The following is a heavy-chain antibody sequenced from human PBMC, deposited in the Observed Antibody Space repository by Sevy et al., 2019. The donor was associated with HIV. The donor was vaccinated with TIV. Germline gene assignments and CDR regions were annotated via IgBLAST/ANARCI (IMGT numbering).Heavy chain of an antibody. CDR3: ARHCSSTSCSHAFDI. CDR2: ITHSGST. D-gene: IGHD2-2*01. CDR1: GGSFSGYY. J-gene: IGHJ3*02. Sequence: SETLSLTCAVYGGSFSGYYWSWIRQPPGKGLEWIGEITHSGSTNYNPSLKSRVTISGDTSNNQFSRKLSSLTAADTAVYYCARHCSSTSCSHAFDIWGQGTMVTVSS. V-gene: IGHV4-34*01.